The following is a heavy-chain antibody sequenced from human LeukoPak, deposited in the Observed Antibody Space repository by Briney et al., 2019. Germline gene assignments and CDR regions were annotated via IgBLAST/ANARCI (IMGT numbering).Heavy chain of an antibody. Sequence: GGSLRLSCAASGFTFSSYWMSWVRQAPGKGLEWVANIKQDGSEKYYVDSVKGRFTISRDNAKNSLYLQMNSLRAEDTAVYYCARDPYYDFWSGYPSDAFDIWGQGTMVTVSS. D-gene: IGHD3-3*01. V-gene: IGHV3-7*01. CDR2: IKQDGSEK. CDR1: GFTFSSYW. CDR3: ARDPYYDFWSGYPSDAFDI. J-gene: IGHJ3*02.